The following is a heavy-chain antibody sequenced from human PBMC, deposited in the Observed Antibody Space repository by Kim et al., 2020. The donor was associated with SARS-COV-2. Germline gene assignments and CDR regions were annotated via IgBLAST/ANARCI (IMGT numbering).Heavy chain of an antibody. D-gene: IGHD6-13*01. CDR1: GFTFGSYA. J-gene: IGHJ6*02. V-gene: IGHV3-23*01. CDR2: ISGGGST. CDR3: AKDKAAGTVSYFYGMDV. Sequence: GGSLRLSCAASGFTFGSYAMSWVRQAPGKGLEWVSAISGGGSTHYADSVKGRFTISRDNSKNTLYLQMDSLRADDTAVYFCAKDKAAGTVSYFYGMDVWGHGTTVTVSS.